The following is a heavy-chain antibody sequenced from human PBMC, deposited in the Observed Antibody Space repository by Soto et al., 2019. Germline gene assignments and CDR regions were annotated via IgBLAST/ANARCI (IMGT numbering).Heavy chain of an antibody. Sequence: GASVKVSCXASGYTFTSYGISWVRQAPGQGLEWMGWISAYNGNTNYAQKLQGRVTMTTDTSTSTAYMELRSLRSDDTAVYYCARYTPTVTTSTYYYYMDVWGKGTTVTVSS. D-gene: IGHD4-17*01. CDR2: ISAYNGNT. V-gene: IGHV1-18*01. CDR1: GYTFTSYG. CDR3: ARYTPTVTTSTYYYYMDV. J-gene: IGHJ6*03.